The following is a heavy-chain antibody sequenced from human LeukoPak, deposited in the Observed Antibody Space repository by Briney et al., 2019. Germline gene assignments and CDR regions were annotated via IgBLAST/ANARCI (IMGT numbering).Heavy chain of an antibody. D-gene: IGHD5-12*01. CDR1: GFTFSIYS. V-gene: IGHV3-74*01. Sequence: SGGSLRLSCAASGFTFSIYSMTWVRQAPGKGLVWVSRISSDGSTTSYAESVKGRFTISRDNAKNTLYLQMNSLRAEDTAVYYCARDRGYASDYWGQGTLVIVSS. CDR3: ARDRGYASDY. CDR2: ISSDGSTT. J-gene: IGHJ4*02.